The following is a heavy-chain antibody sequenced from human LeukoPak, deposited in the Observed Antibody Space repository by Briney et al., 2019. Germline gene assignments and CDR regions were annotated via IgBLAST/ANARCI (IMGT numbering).Heavy chain of an antibody. D-gene: IGHD3-22*01. CDR2: ISTGSSTT. J-gene: IGHJ4*02. V-gene: IGHV3-48*01. CDR1: EFAFSTYN. Sequence: GGSLRLSCAASEFAFSTYNMNWVRQAPGKGLEWVSYISTGSSTTYYADSVKGRFTISRDNVENSLYLQMNSLRAGDTAVYYCAKDAYYYDSSGYSDYWDQGTLVTVSS. CDR3: AKDAYYYDSSGYSDY.